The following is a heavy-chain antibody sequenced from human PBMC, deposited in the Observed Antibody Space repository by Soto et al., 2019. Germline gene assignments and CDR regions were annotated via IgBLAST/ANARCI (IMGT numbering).Heavy chain of an antibody. CDR1: GFSIGDYA. Sequence: GGSLRLSCTPSGFSIGDYAMSWVRQAPGKGLEWVGFIRSKGYGGTTEYAASVQGRFTISRDRSKSIAYLQMNSLKTEDTAVYYCTRGFPDPRFNWKFDYWGQGTLVTVSS. V-gene: IGHV3-49*04. J-gene: IGHJ4*02. CDR3: TRGFPDPRFNWKFDY. D-gene: IGHD1-20*01. CDR2: IRSKGYGGTT.